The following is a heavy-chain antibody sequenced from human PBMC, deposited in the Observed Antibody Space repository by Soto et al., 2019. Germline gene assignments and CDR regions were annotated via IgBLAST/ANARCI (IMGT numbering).Heavy chain of an antibody. J-gene: IGHJ3*02. CDR3: ARDIRSIAARPRGWDGDVAFDI. Sequence: GGSLRLSCAASGFTFSSYGMHWVRQAPGKGLEWVAVIWYDGSNKYYADSVKGRFTISRDNSKNTLYLQMNSLRAEDTAVYYCARDIRSIAARPRGWDGDVAFDIWGQGTMVTVSS. V-gene: IGHV3-33*01. D-gene: IGHD6-6*01. CDR2: IWYDGSNK. CDR1: GFTFSSYG.